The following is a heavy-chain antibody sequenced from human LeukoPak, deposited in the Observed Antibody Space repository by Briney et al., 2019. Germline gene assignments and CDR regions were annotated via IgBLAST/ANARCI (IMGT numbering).Heavy chain of an antibody. D-gene: IGHD3-9*01. Sequence: GRSLRLSCAASGFTFSSYAMHWVRQAPGKGLEWVAVISYDGSNKYYADSVKGRFTISRDNSKNTLYLQMNSLRAEDTAVYYCARDKPPVIDILTAYDAFDIWGQGTMVTVSS. CDR2: ISYDGSNK. J-gene: IGHJ3*02. V-gene: IGHV3-30-3*01. CDR3: ARDKPPVIDILTAYDAFDI. CDR1: GFTFSSYA.